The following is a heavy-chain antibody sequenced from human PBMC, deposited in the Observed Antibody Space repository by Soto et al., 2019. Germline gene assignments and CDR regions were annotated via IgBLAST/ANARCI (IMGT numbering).Heavy chain of an antibody. J-gene: IGHJ3*02. Sequence: SETLSLTCTVSGGSISSGCYYWSWIRQHPGKGLEWIGYIYYSGSTYYNPSLKSRVTISVDTSKNQFSLKLSSVAAADTAVYYCARGPNCSSTSCYDAFDIWGQGTMVTVSS. V-gene: IGHV4-31*03. CDR3: ARGPNCSSTSCYDAFDI. CDR1: GGSISSGCYY. D-gene: IGHD2-2*01. CDR2: IYYSGST.